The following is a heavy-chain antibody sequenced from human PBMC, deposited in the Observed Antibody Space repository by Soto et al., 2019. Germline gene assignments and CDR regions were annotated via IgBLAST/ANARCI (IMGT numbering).Heavy chain of an antibody. V-gene: IGHV1-69*01. CDR1: VGTVSSYA. CDR3: ARGGGDYASY. D-gene: IGHD4-17*01. Sequence: QVQLVQSGAEVKKPGSSVKVSCKASVGTVSSYAISWVRQSPGQGLEWMGVIIHIFGTANYEQKFQGRVTITADESTSTAYMELSSLRSEATDVYYCARGGGDYASYWGQGTLVTVSS. J-gene: IGHJ4*02. CDR2: IIHIFGTA.